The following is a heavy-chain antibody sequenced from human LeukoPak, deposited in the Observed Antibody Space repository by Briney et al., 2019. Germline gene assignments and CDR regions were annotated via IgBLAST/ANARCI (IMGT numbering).Heavy chain of an antibody. CDR3: ARVSSSWYYFDY. J-gene: IGHJ4*02. Sequence: ASVKVPCKAPGFTFTSYGFSWVRQAPGQGLEWMGWISGYNGKTNYAQKLQGRVTMNTDTSKSTAYMELRSLISDDTAIYYCARVSSSWYYFDYWGQGTLVTVSS. CDR1: GFTFTSYG. V-gene: IGHV1-18*01. CDR2: ISGYNGKT. D-gene: IGHD6-13*01.